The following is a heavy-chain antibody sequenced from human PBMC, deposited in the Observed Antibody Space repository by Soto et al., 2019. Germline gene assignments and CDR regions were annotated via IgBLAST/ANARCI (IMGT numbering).Heavy chain of an antibody. V-gene: IGHV1-8*01. D-gene: IGHD6-13*01. CDR1: GYTFTSYD. J-gene: IGHJ6*03. Sequence: VSVKVSCKASGYTFTSYDINWVRQATGQGLEWMGWMNPNSGNTGYAQKFQGRVTMTRNTSISTAYMELSSLRSEDTAVYYCARGLNGSSWYWGSYYYYYMDVWGKGTTVTVSS. CDR3: ARGLNGSSWYWGSYYYYYMDV. CDR2: MNPNSGNT.